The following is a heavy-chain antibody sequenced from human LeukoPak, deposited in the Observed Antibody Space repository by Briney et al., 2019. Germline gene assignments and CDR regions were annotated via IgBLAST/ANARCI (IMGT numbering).Heavy chain of an antibody. CDR1: GGSISSYY. V-gene: IGHV4-59*08. Sequence: PSETLSLTCTVSGGSISSYYWSWIRQPPGKGLEWIGYIYYSGSTNYNPSLKSRVTISVDTSKNQFSLKLSSVTAADTAVYYCASADTAMVYFDYWGQGTLVTVSS. D-gene: IGHD5-18*01. CDR2: IYYSGST. CDR3: ASADTAMVYFDY. J-gene: IGHJ4*02.